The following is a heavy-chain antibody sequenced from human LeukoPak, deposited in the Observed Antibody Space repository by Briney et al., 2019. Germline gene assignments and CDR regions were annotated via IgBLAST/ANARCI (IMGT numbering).Heavy chain of an antibody. CDR1: GGPITSDGHY. Sequence: SETLSLTCTVSGGPITSDGHYSSWLRQHPGKGLEWIGYIYYNGNTYYNPSLKSRVTISVDTSKNQFSLNLSSVTAADTAVYYCARGGLWWFDPWGQGTLVTVSS. D-gene: IGHD2-21*01. CDR3: ARGGLWWFDP. J-gene: IGHJ5*02. CDR2: IYYNGNT. V-gene: IGHV4-31*03.